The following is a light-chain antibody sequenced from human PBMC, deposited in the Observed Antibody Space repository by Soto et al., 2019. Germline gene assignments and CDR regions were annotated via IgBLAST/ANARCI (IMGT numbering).Light chain of an antibody. CDR3: QQYGSPSWT. CDR2: GAS. J-gene: IGKJ1*01. V-gene: IGKV3-20*01. CDR1: QRVSNDY. Sequence: EIGLTQSPGILSLSPGERATLSCRASQRVSNDYLAWYQQKPGQAPRLLIYGASSRAAGTPDRFSGSGSGTDFTLAISRLEPEDFALYYCQQYGSPSWTFGQGTEVEI.